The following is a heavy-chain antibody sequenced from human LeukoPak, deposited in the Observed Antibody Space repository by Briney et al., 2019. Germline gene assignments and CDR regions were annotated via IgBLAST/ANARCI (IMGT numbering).Heavy chain of an antibody. J-gene: IGHJ4*02. CDR2: IYWDDDK. Sequence: SGPTLVKPTQTLTLTCSFSGFSLSRSGVRVGWIRQPPGKALEWLALIYWDDDKRYSPSLESRLAITKDTSKNQVVLAMTNMDPVDTATYYCAHSPLYYDSSGYYTFFDYWGQGSLVTVSA. CDR3: AHSPLYYDSSGYYTFFDY. V-gene: IGHV2-5*02. CDR1: GFSLSRSGVR. D-gene: IGHD3-22*01.